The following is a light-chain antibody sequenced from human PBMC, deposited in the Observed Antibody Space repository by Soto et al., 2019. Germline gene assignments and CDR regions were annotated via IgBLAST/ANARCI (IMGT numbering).Light chain of an antibody. CDR1: SSNIGAGYD. CDR2: GNS. CDR3: QSYDSSLSGSRVV. V-gene: IGLV1-40*01. Sequence: QAVVTQPPSVSGAPGQRVTISCTGSSSNIGAGYDVHWYQQLPGTAPKLLIYGNSNRPSGVPDRFSGPKSGTSASLAITGLQTEDEADYYCQSYDSSLSGSRVVFGGGTKLTVL. J-gene: IGLJ2*01.